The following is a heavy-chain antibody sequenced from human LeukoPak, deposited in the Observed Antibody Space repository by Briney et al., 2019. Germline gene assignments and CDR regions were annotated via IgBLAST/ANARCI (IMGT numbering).Heavy chain of an antibody. V-gene: IGHV1-2*02. CDR1: GYTFTGYY. J-gene: IGHJ4*02. CDR3: AGTPDSSGAFDF. Sequence: ASVKVSCKASGYTFTGYYMHWVRQAPGQGLEWMGWINPNSGGTNYAQKFQGRVTMTRDTSISTAYMELSRLRSDDTAVYYCAGTPDSSGAFDFWGQGTLVTVSS. D-gene: IGHD3-22*01. CDR2: INPNSGGT.